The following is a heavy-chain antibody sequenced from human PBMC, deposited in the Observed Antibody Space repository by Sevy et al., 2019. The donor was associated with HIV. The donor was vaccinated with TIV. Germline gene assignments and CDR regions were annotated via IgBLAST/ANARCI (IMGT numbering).Heavy chain of an antibody. CDR1: GITFKNYA. D-gene: IGHD3-22*01. J-gene: IGHJ3*02. CDR3: AGGRFDSSGSFDAFDI. CDR2: IFGSGGTT. V-gene: IGHV3-23*01. Sequence: EGSLRLSCAASGITFKNYAMNWVRQAPGKGLNWVSSIFGSGGTTYYADSVRGRFTISRDTSKNTLFLQMNSLRTEDTALYYCAGGRFDSSGSFDAFDIWGQGTMVTVSS.